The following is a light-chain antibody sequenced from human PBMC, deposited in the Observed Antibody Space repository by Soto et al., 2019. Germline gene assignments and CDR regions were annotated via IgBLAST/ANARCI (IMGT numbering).Light chain of an antibody. CDR3: SSYANTGTLV. Sequence: QSALTQPASVSGSPGQSITISGTGTSSDVGGYNYVSWYQHHPGKAPTLIIYEVASRPSGVSNRFAGSKSGTTASLTISGLQAEDEADDYCSSYANTGTLVFGTGTKLTVL. J-gene: IGLJ1*01. CDR2: EVA. CDR1: SSDVGGYNY. V-gene: IGLV2-14*01.